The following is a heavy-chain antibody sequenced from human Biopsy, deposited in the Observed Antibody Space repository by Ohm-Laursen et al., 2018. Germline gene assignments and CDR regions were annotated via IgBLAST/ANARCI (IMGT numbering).Heavy chain of an antibody. CDR3: AKAGRGYIDY. CDR2: LDSDGNFI. CDR1: GFAFRSSW. J-gene: IGHJ4*02. V-gene: IGHV3-74*01. Sequence: SLRLSCAASGFAFRSSWMYWVRQGPGKGLEWVSHLDSDGNFINYADPVKGRFTISRDNAKNTLYLQMNSLRVEDTAVYYCAKAGRGYIDYWGQGTLVIVSS. D-gene: IGHD5-18*01.